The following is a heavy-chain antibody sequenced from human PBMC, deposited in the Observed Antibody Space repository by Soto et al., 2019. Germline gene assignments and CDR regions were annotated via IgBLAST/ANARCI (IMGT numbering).Heavy chain of an antibody. V-gene: IGHV4-59*12. CDR1: GGSISSYY. D-gene: IGHD2-2*01. CDR3: ASYQQSYAFDI. CDR2: IYYSGST. Sequence: PSETLSLTCTVSGGSISSYYWSWNRQPPGKGLEWIGYIYYSGSTYYNPSLKSRVTISVDTSKNQFSLKLSSVTAADTAVYYCASYQQSYAFDIWGQGTMVTVSS. J-gene: IGHJ3*02.